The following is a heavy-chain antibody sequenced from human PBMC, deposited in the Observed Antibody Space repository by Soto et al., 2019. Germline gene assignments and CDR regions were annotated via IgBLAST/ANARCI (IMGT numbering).Heavy chain of an antibody. Sequence: GGSLRLSCAASGFTFSSYSMNWVRQAPGKGQEWVSYISSSSSTIYYADSVKGRFTISRDNAKNSLYLQMNSLRAEDTAVYYCARDGVLTDDYYYYYMDVWGKGTTVTVSS. V-gene: IGHV3-48*01. CDR1: GFTFSSYS. CDR2: ISSSSSTI. J-gene: IGHJ6*03. CDR3: ARDGVLTDDYYYYYMDV. D-gene: IGHD3-3*01.